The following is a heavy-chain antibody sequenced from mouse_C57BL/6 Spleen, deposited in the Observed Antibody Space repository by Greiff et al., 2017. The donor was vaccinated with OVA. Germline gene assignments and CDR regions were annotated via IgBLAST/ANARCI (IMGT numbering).Heavy chain of an antibody. V-gene: IGHV3-6*01. CDR1: GYSITSGYY. J-gene: IGHJ4*01. D-gene: IGHD2-10*01. CDR3: AREGPYRGVDY. Sequence: EVQLVESGPGLVKPSQSLSLTCSVTGYSITSGYYWNWIRQFPGNKLEWMGYISYDGSNNYNPSLKNRISITRDTSKNQFFLKLNSVTTEDTATYYCAREGPYRGVDYWGQGTSVTVSS. CDR2: ISYDGSN.